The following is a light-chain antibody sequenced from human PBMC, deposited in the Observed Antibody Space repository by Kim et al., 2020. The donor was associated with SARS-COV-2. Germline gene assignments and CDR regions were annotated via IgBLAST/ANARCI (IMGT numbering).Light chain of an antibody. CDR1: SSNIGRHL. V-gene: IGLV1-44*01. CDR2: SND. CDR3: ATWDDTLNGPV. Sequence: QRVAISCSGSSSNIGRHLVNWYQILPGPAPKLSIYSNDQRPSEVPDQFSASKSGTSASLAISELQSEHEGDYYCATWDDTLNGPVFGGRTQLTVL. J-gene: IGLJ2*01.